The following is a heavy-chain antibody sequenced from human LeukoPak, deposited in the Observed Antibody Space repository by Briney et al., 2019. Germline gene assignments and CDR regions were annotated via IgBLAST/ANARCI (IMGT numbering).Heavy chain of an antibody. CDR1: GFTFSNAW. CDR2: IKSKTDGGTT. Sequence: GGSLRLSCAASGFTFSNAWMSWVRQAPGKGLEWVGRIKSKTDGGTTDYAAPVKGRFTISRDDSRNTLYLQMNSLKTEDTAVYYCTTDRRLIYYYYYYMDVWGKGTTVTVSS. J-gene: IGHJ6*03. CDR3: TTDRRLIYYYYYYMDV. V-gene: IGHV3-15*01. D-gene: IGHD2-21*02.